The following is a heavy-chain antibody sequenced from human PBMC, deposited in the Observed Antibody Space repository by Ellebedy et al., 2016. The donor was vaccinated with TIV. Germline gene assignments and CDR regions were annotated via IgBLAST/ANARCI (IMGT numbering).Heavy chain of an antibody. CDR3: ARDLDIAVAGDY. V-gene: IGHV3-30-3*01. Sequence: GESLKISCAASGFTFSSYAMHWVRQAPGKGLEWVAVISYDGSNKYYADSVKGRFTISRDNSKNTLYLQMNSLRAEDTAVYYCARDLDIAVAGDYWGQGTLVTVSS. D-gene: IGHD6-19*01. J-gene: IGHJ4*02. CDR2: ISYDGSNK. CDR1: GFTFSSYA.